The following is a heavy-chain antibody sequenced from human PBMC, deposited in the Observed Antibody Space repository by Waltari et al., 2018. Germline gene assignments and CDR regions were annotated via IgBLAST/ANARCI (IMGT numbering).Heavy chain of an antibody. J-gene: IGHJ6*03. Sequence: QVQLQQCGAGPLKTSETLSPTCAVYCGSFCGYYWSWLLQPPGQGLEWIGEINHSGSTNYNPSHKSRVTISVDTAKNQFSLKLSSVTAADTAVYYCARGVEWELLIHYYYYMDVWGKGTTVTVSS. CDR3: ARGVEWELLIHYYYYMDV. V-gene: IGHV4-34*01. D-gene: IGHD1-26*01. CDR1: CGSFCGYY. CDR2: INHSGST.